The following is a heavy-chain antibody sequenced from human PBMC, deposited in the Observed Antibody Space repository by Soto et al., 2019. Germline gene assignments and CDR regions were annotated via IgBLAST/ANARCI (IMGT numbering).Heavy chain of an antibody. CDR1: GFTFSSYA. Sequence: GGSLRLSCAASGFTFSSYAMGWVRQAPGKGLEWVSAISGSGGSTYYADSVKGRFTISRDNSKNTLYLQMNSLRVDDTALYSCTSCSTAGGTGPSYFDILGQGTMVTVSS. J-gene: IGHJ3*02. V-gene: IGHV3-23*01. CDR2: ISGSGGST. D-gene: IGHD6-13*01. CDR3: TSCSTAGGTGPSYFDI.